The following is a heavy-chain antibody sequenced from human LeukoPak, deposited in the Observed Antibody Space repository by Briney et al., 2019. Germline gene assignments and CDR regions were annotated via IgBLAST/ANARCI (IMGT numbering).Heavy chain of an antibody. CDR3: ARDIITTDAFDI. CDR1: GFTFSSYA. Sequence: GGSLRLSCAASGFTFSSYAMHWVRQAPGKGLEWVAVISYDGSNKYYADSVKGRFTISRDNSKNSLYLQMNSLRAEDTAVYYCARDIITTDAFDIWGQGTMVTVSS. J-gene: IGHJ3*02. CDR2: ISYDGSNK. D-gene: IGHD3-22*01. V-gene: IGHV3-30-3*01.